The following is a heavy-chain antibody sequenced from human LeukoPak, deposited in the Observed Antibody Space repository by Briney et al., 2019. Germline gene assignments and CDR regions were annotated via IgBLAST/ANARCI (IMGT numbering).Heavy chain of an antibody. Sequence: WGSLRLSCAASGFTFSGYNLSWVRQAPGKGLEWVSAVSGNGEKTYYADSVKGRFTISRDNSKDTLYLQMNSLGAEDSALYYCARDFYDSSGYYYDYWGQGTLVTVS. J-gene: IGHJ4*02. CDR1: GFTFSGYN. CDR3: ARDFYDSSGYYYDY. CDR2: VSGNGEKT. D-gene: IGHD3-22*01. V-gene: IGHV3-23*01.